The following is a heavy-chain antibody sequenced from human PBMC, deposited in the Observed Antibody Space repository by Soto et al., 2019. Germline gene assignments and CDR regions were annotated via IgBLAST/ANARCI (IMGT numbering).Heavy chain of an antibody. Sequence: ASVKVSCKASGYTFTSYGISWVRQAPGQGLEWMGWISAYNGNTNYAQKFQGRVTMTRDTSTSTVYMELSSLRSEDTAVYYCARDDYSNGFDYWGQGTLVTVSS. CDR1: GYTFTSYG. V-gene: IGHV1-18*01. J-gene: IGHJ4*02. CDR3: ARDDYSNGFDY. CDR2: ISAYNGNT. D-gene: IGHD4-4*01.